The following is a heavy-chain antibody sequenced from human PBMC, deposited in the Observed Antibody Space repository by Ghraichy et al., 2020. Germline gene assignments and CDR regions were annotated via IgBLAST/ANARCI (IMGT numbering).Heavy chain of an antibody. CDR1: GGSISSGDYY. CDR3: ARGRATVDANDY. D-gene: IGHD4-11*01. CDR2: IYYSGST. J-gene: IGHJ4*02. Sequence: SETLSLTCTVSGGSISSGDYYWSWIRQPPGKGLEWIGYIYYSGSTYYNPSLKSRVTISVDTSKNQFSLKLSSVTAADTAVYYCARGRATVDANDYWGQGTLVTVSS. V-gene: IGHV4-30-4*01.